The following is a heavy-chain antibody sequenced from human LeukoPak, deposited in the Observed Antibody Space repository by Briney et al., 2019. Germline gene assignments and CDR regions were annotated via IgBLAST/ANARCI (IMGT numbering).Heavy chain of an antibody. CDR1: GFTFSSSA. Sequence: GGSLRLSCAASGFTFSSSAMSWVRQAPGKGLEWVANINRDGSERYYVDSVKGRFTISRDDAKSSLYLQMNSLRAEDTAVYYCARRNAMDVWGQGTTVIVFS. CDR2: INRDGSER. J-gene: IGHJ6*02. CDR3: ARRNAMDV. V-gene: IGHV3-7*03.